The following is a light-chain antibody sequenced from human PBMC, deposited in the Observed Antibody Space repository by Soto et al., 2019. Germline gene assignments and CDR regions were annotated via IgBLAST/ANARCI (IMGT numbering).Light chain of an antibody. V-gene: IGLV4-60*02. CDR3: EPWDSNTRV. CDR1: SGHSSYI. CDR2: LEGSGSY. Sequence: QLVLTQSSSASASLGSSVKLTCTLSSGHSSYIIAWHQQQPGKAPRYWMKLEGSGSYNKGSGVPDRFSGSSSGADRYLTFSSHHFEDQANYYPEPWDSNTRVFGGGTKLTVL. J-gene: IGLJ2*01.